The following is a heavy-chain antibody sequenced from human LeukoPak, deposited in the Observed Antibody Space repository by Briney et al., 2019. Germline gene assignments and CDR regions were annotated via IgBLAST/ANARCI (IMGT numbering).Heavy chain of an antibody. J-gene: IGHJ6*02. D-gene: IGHD3-22*01. CDR2: IYYSGST. Sequence: SETLSLTCTVSGGSISSSSYYWGWIRQPPGKGLEWIGSIYYSGSTYYNPSLKSRVTISVDTSKNQFSLKLSSVTAADTAVYYCASSYYDSSGYYYVGYYYYGMDVWGQGTTVTVSS. CDR3: ASSYYDSSGYYYVGYYYYGMDV. CDR1: GGSISSSSYY. V-gene: IGHV4-39*01.